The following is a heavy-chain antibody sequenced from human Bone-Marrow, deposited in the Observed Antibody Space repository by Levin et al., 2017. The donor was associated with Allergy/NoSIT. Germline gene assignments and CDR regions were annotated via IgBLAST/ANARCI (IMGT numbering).Heavy chain of an antibody. Sequence: GGSLRLSCAASGFIFSSYWMHWVRQAPGKGLVWVSSVKSDGSTTGYADSVKGRFTISRDTAKHTIYLQMNSLIAAHTAFYYCARELTYGEYFDYWGQGTPVTVSS. CDR1: GFIFSSYW. J-gene: IGHJ4*02. CDR2: VKSDGSTT. CDR3: ARELTYGEYFDY. V-gene: IGHV3-74*01. D-gene: IGHD3-9*01.